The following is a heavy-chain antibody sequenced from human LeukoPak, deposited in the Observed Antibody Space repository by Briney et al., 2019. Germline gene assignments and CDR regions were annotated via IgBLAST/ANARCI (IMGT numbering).Heavy chain of an antibody. CDR2: ISGSGGST. J-gene: IGHJ4*02. D-gene: IGHD5-24*01. Sequence: GGSLRLSCAASGFTFSSYGMSWVRQAPGKGLEWVSAISGSGGSTYYADSVKGRFTISRDNSKNTLYLQMNSLRAEDTAVYYCAKDTGDGYNVDYWGQGTLVTVSS. V-gene: IGHV3-23*01. CDR3: AKDTGDGYNVDY. CDR1: GFTFSSYG.